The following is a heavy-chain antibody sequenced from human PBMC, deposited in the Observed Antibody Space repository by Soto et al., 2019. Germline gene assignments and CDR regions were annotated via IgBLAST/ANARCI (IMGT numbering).Heavy chain of an antibody. CDR2: ITSSGSTI. V-gene: IGHV3-11*01. J-gene: IGHJ4*02. CDR3: ARDHQLSAVAGVDY. D-gene: IGHD6-19*01. Sequence: GGSLSLSCAASGFTFSDYYMSWIRQAPGKGLEWVSYITSSGSTIYYADSVKGRFTISRDNARNSLYLQMNSLRAEDTAVYYCARDHQLSAVAGVDYWGQGTQVTVSS. CDR1: GFTFSDYY.